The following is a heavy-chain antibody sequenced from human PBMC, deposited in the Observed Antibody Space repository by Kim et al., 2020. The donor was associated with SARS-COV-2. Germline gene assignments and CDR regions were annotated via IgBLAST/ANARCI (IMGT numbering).Heavy chain of an antibody. CDR2: INPNSGGT. Sequence: ASVKVSCKASGYTFTGYYMHWVRQAPGQGLEWMGRINPNSGGTNYAQKFQGRFTMTRDTSISTAYMELSRLRSDDTAVYYCARDPTGVATIGPADFDYCGQGTLVTVSS. J-gene: IGHJ4*02. CDR3: ARDPTGVATIGPADFDY. D-gene: IGHD5-12*01. CDR1: GYTFTGYY. V-gene: IGHV1-2*06.